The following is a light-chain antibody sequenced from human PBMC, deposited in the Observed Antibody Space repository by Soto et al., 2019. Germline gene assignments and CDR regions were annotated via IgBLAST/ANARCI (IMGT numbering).Light chain of an antibody. J-gene: IGKJ4*01. CDR3: QKYNHAPT. CDR1: QGISNY. CDR2: AAS. V-gene: IGKV1-27*01. Sequence: DIPMTQSPSSLSASVGDRVTITCRASQGISNYLAWYQQKPGKAPELLIYAASTLQSGVPSRFSGSGSGTDFPLTISSLQPEDVATYYCQKYNHAPTFGGGTKVEIK.